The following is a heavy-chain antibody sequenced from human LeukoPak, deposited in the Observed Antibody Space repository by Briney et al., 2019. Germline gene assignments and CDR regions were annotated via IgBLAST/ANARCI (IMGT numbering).Heavy chain of an antibody. D-gene: IGHD1-26*01. CDR1: GLTLSNYW. CDR3: ARVIGWDEPFDL. V-gene: IGHV3-74*01. CDR2: INTDGSST. Sequence: GGSLRLSCSASGLTLSNYWIHWVRQAPGKGLVWVSRINTDGSSTNYADSVRGRSTVSRDNAKNTLYLQMNSLRVEDTAVYYCARVIGWDEPFDLWGHGTLVTVSS. J-gene: IGHJ3*01.